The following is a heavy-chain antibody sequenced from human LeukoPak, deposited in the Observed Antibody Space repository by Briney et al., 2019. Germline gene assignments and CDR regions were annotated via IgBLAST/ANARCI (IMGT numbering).Heavy chain of an antibody. V-gene: IGHV4-59*01. D-gene: IGHD6-19*01. CDR1: GGSISDYY. Sequence: SETLSLTCTVSGGSISDYYWSWIRQPPGKGLEWIGYIHSSGRTNYNPSLKSRLTILVDTSKNQFSLKLSSVTAADTAVYYCARGQAAVAGTPDYWGQGSLVTVSS. J-gene: IGHJ4*02. CDR2: IHSSGRT. CDR3: ARGQAAVAGTPDY.